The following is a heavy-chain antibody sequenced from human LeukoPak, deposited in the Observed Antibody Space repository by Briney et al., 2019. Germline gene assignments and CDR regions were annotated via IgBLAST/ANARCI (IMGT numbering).Heavy chain of an antibody. CDR3: ARGNGYSSSWYGHYYYGMDV. J-gene: IGHJ6*02. D-gene: IGHD6-13*01. CDR1: GYTFTSYD. CDR2: MNPNSGNT. Sequence: ASVKVSCKASGYTFTSYDIHWVRQATGQGLEWMGWMNPNSGNTGYAQKFQGRVTMTRNTSISTAYMELSSLRSEDTAVYYCARGNGYSSSWYGHYYYGMDVWGQGTTVTVSS. V-gene: IGHV1-8*01.